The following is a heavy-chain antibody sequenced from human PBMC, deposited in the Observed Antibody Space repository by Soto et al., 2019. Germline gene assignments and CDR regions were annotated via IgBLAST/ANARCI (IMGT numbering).Heavy chain of an antibody. Sequence: EVQVVESGGGLVQPGGSLRLSCAASGFTFNTYAMSWVRQAPGKGLEWVSAISDSGGRTYYVDSVKGRFTISRDNSKNTLYLQMSSLRAEDTAVYFCAKELVNSGWTYFDYWGQGTLVTVSS. J-gene: IGHJ4*02. CDR2: ISDSGGRT. CDR3: AKELVNSGWTYFDY. V-gene: IGHV3-23*04. D-gene: IGHD6-19*01. CDR1: GFTFNTYA.